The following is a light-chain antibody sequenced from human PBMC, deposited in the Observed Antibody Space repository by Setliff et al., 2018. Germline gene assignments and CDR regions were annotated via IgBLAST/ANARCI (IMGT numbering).Light chain of an antibody. Sequence: QSALTQPASVSGSLGQSITISCTGTSSDFGSYDLVSWYQQHPGTAPKLIISDVNNRPSGVSNRFSGSKSGNTASLTISGLQAEDEAAYYCCAYTGSSTYVFGTGTKGTVL. V-gene: IGLV2-14*01. CDR3: CAYTGSSTYV. CDR1: SSDFGSYDL. CDR2: DVN. J-gene: IGLJ1*01.